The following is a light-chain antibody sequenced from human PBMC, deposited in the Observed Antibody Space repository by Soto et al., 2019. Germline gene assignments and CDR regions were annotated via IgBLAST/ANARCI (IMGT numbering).Light chain of an antibody. V-gene: IGLV1-40*01. CDR3: QSYDSSLSAL. CDR1: SSNIGAGYD. CDR2: CNS. Sequence: QSVLTQPPSVSGAPGQRVTISCTGSSSNIGAGYDVHWYQQLPGTAPKLLIYCNSNRPSGVPDRFSGSKSCTSASLAITGLQAEDEADYYCQSYDSSLSALFGGGTKLTVL. J-gene: IGLJ3*02.